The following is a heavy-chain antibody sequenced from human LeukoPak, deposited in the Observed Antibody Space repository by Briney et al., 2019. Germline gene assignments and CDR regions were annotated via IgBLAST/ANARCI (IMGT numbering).Heavy chain of an antibody. V-gene: IGHV4-34*01. J-gene: IGHJ6*03. Sequence: SETLSLTCAVYGGSLGGYSWSWIRQPPGKGLEWIGEINHSGSTNYNPSLKSRVTISVDTSKNQFSLKLSSVTAADTAVYYCARGYSGWSIPYYYYYYMDVWGKGTTVTVSS. CDR3: ARGYSGWSIPYYYYYYMDV. D-gene: IGHD6-19*01. CDR2: INHSGST. CDR1: GGSLGGYS.